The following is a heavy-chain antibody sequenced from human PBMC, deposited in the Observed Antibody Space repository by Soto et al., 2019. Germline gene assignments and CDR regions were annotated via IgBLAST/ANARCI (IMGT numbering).Heavy chain of an antibody. CDR1: GFTFSSYG. Sequence: QVQLVESGGGVVQPGRSLRLSCAASGFTFSSYGMHWVRQAPGKGLEWVAVISYDGSNKYYADSVKGRFTISRDNSKNTLYLQMNSLRAEDTAVYYCAKDGETWYFDLWGRGTLVTVSS. J-gene: IGHJ2*01. D-gene: IGHD4-17*01. V-gene: IGHV3-30*18. CDR2: ISYDGSNK. CDR3: AKDGETWYFDL.